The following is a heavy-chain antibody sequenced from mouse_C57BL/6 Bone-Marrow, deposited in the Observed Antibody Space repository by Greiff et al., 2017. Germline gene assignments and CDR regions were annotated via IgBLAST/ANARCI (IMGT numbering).Heavy chain of an antibody. CDR3: ARLGTTVVFDY. Sequence: QVQLKESGAELARPGASVKLSCKASGYTFTSYGISWVKQRTGQGLEWIGEIYPRSGNTYYTEKFKGKATLTADKSSSTAYMELRSLTSEDSAVYFCARLGTTVVFDYWGQGTTLTVSS. J-gene: IGHJ2*01. D-gene: IGHD1-1*01. V-gene: IGHV1-81*01. CDR2: IYPRSGNT. CDR1: GYTFTSYG.